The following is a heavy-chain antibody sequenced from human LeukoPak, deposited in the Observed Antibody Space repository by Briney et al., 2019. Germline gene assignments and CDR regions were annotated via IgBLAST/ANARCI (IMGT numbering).Heavy chain of an antibody. J-gene: IGHJ3*02. Sequence: PGGSLRLSCAASGFTSSSYAMSWVRQAPGKGLEWVSAISGSGGSTYYADSVKGRFTISRDNSKNTLYLQMNSLRAEDTAVYYCAKGGYYYDSSGYYYPDAFDIWGQGTMVTVSS. CDR2: ISGSGGST. CDR1: GFTSSSYA. V-gene: IGHV3-23*01. CDR3: AKGGYYYDSSGYYYPDAFDI. D-gene: IGHD3-22*01.